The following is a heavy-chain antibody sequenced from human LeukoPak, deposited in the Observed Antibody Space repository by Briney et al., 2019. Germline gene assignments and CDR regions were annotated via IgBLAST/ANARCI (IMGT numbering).Heavy chain of an antibody. CDR3: ARVNWNPDY. CDR2: IYHTGST. J-gene: IGHJ4*02. D-gene: IGHD1-20*01. CDR1: GDSISSGYY. Sequence: SETLSLTCAVSGDSISSGYYWGWIRQPPGKGLEWIGTIYHTGSTYSNPSLRSRVTISVDTSKNLFSLKLSSVTAADTAVYYCARVNWNPDYWGQGTLVTVSS. V-gene: IGHV4-38-2*01.